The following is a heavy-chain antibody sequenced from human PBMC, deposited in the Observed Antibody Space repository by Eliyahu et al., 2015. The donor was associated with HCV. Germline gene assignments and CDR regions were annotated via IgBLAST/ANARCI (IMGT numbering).Heavy chain of an antibody. D-gene: IGHD6-25*01. V-gene: IGHV3-30*18. CDR1: GFTFSDYG. J-gene: IGHJ4*02. CDR3: AKDSSGCPDY. Sequence: QLVESGGGVVQPGRSLRLSCAASGFTFSDYGMHWVRQVPGKGLEWVSFISYEGSYKYYTDSVKGRFTISRDISKNTLYLQMNSLRPEDTAVYYCAKDSSGCPDYWGQGTLVTVSS. CDR2: ISYEGSYK.